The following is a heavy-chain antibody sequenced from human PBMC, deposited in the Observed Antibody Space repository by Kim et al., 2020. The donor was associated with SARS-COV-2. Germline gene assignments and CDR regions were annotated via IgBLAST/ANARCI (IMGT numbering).Heavy chain of an antibody. J-gene: IGHJ5*02. V-gene: IGHV3-23*01. CDR1: GFTFSTYA. D-gene: IGHD3-9*01. CDR2: FGIRGRR. CDR3: AKHDNSDSYFFAP. Sequence: GGSLRLSCAASGFTFSTYAMSWVRQAPGKGLEWVSLFGIRGRRYYADSVKGRFTISRDISKSTLFLQMNNLRAEDTAVYYCAKHDNSDSYFFAPWGQGPLVTASS.